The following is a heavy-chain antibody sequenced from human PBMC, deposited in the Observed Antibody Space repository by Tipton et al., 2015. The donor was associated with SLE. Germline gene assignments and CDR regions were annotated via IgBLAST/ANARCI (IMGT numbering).Heavy chain of an antibody. J-gene: IGHJ4*02. CDR2: ISHSGDT. CDR1: GGSITSNKW. CDR3: AKDYNHDNADYN. Sequence: TLSLTCGVSGGSITSNKWWTWVRQSPGKGLEWIGEISHSGDTDYNPSLKSRVTMSVDKSKNQFSLKLSSVTVADTAVYHCAKDYNHDNADYNWGQGTLVIVSS. V-gene: IGHV4-4*02. D-gene: IGHD4-17*01.